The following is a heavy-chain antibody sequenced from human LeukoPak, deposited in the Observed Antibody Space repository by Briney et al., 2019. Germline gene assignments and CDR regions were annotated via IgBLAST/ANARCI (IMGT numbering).Heavy chain of an antibody. V-gene: IGHV1-8*01. D-gene: IGHD2-15*01. CDR3: ARGSEGYCSGGGCYYGMDV. J-gene: IGHJ6*01. Sequence: ASVKVSCKASGYTFTSYDINWVRQATGQGLEWMGWMNPNSGNTGYAQKFQGRVTMTRNTSISTAYMELSSLRSEDTAVYYCARGSEGYCSGGGCYYGMDVWGQGTTVTVSS. CDR1: GYTFTSYD. CDR2: MNPNSGNT.